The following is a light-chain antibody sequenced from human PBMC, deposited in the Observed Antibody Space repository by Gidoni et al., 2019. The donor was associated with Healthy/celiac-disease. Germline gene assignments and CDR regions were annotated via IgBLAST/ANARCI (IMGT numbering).Light chain of an antibody. CDR3: MQALQTPRT. CDR2: LGS. CDR1: QSLLHSNGYNY. V-gene: IGKV2-28*01. J-gene: IGKJ1*01. Sequence: DIVMTQSPLSLPVTPGEPASTSCRSSQSLLHSNGYNYLDWYLQKPGQSPQLLIYLGSNRASGVPDRFSGSGSGTDCTLKNNRVEAEDVGVYYCMQALQTPRTFGQGTKVEIK.